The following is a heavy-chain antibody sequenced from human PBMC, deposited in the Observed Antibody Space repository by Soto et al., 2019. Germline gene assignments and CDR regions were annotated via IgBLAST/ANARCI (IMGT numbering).Heavy chain of an antibody. D-gene: IGHD2-8*01. CDR1: SGSIDTTNW. J-gene: IGHJ6*02. CDR2: IFHSGNT. CDR3: ARRTWGMNV. Sequence: PSETLSLTCAVSSGSIDTTNWWSWVRQPPGKGLEWIGEIFHSGNTYYNPSLASRVTISVDTSKNKFSLNLRSVTATDTAVYYCARRTWGMNVWGQGTTVTVSS. V-gene: IGHV4-4*02.